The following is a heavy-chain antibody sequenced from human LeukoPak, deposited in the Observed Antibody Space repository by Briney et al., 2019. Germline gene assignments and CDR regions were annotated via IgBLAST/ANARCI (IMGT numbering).Heavy chain of an antibody. CDR3: AKNPDAARGYSFFDY. J-gene: IGHJ4*02. CDR2: ISGSGGDT. CDR1: GSTFSNYA. V-gene: IGHV3-23*01. D-gene: IGHD5-18*01. Sequence: GGSLRLSCAASGSTFSNYAMRWVRQAPGTGLEWVSGISGSGGDTYYADSVKGRFTISRDTSKNTLYLQMNSLRAEDTAVYYCAKNPDAARGYSFFDYWGQGTLVTVSS.